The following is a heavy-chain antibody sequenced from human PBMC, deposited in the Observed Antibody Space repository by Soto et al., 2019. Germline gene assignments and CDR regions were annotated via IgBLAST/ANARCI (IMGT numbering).Heavy chain of an antibody. D-gene: IGHD2-15*01. CDR2: IWYDGSNK. CDR3: ARDFGDVVVAATYYYYYYMDV. J-gene: IGHJ6*03. V-gene: IGHV3-33*01. CDR1: GFTFSSYG. Sequence: QVQLVESGGGVVQPGRSLRLSCAASGFTFSSYGMHWVRQAPGKGLEWVAVIWYDGSNKYYADSVKGRFTISRDNSKNTLYLQMNSLRAEDTAVYYCARDFGDVVVAATYYYYYYMDVWGKGSTVTVSS.